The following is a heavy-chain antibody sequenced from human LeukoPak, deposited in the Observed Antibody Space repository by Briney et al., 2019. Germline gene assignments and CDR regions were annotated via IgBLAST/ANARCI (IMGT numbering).Heavy chain of an antibody. CDR3: ARDNREVRGGDCFDV. D-gene: IGHD2-21*02. V-gene: IGHV1-2*02. CDR2: INPNSGVT. CDR1: GYTFTDYY. Sequence: GASVKVSCKASGYTFTDYYIHWVRQAPGQGLEWMGWINPNSGVTNYAQKFQGRVTMTRDTPITTAYMELSRLRSDDTAVYYCARDNREVRGGDCFDVWGKGTTVTVSS. J-gene: IGHJ6*04.